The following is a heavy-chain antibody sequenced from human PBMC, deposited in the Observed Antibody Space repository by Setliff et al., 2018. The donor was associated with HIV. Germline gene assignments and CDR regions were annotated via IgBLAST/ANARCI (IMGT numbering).Heavy chain of an antibody. CDR1: GGSFTDYY. CDR2: INHSGST. V-gene: IGHV4-34*01. D-gene: IGHD1-26*01. Sequence: TLSLTCAVFGGSFTDYYWIWIRQPPGKGLEWIGEINHSGSTHYNPSLKSRFIISVDTSKNQFSLKVNSMTAADTAVYYCARGARLLAAYSDRWDYFYMAVWGKGTTVTVS. CDR3: ARGARLLAAYSDRWDYFYMAV. J-gene: IGHJ6*03.